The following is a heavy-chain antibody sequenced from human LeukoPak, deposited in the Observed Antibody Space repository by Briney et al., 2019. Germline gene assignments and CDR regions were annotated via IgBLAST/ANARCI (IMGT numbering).Heavy chain of an antibody. V-gene: IGHV4-59*01. CDR2: VSYSGST. CDR1: GGSISGYY. J-gene: IGHJ4*02. CDR3: ARWNPYDSSGYYYAFDY. D-gene: IGHD3-22*01. Sequence: SETLSLTCTVSGGSISGYYWSWIRQPPGKGLDWIGYVSYSGSTNYNPSLKSRVTMSVDTCKNQVSLKLRSVTTADTAVYYCARWNPYDSSGYYYAFDYWGQGTLVTVSS.